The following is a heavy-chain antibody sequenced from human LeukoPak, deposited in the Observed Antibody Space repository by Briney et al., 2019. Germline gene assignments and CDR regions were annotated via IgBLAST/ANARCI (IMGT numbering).Heavy chain of an antibody. D-gene: IGHD5-12*01. Sequence: SETLSLTCTVSGGSLNSYYWSWIRQPAGKGLDWIGRIYSSGSTGYNPSLKSRVTMSLDTSKNQFSLNLSSVTAADTAVYYCARVDIRTAFFDYWGQGTLVTVSS. CDR1: GGSLNSYY. CDR2: IYSSGST. J-gene: IGHJ4*02. V-gene: IGHV4-4*07. CDR3: ARVDIRTAFFDY.